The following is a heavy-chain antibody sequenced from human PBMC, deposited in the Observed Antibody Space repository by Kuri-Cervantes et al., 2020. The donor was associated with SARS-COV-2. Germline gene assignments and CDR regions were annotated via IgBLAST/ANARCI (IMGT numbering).Heavy chain of an antibody. CDR2: IKSKTDGGTT. Sequence: ATLSLTRAASGFTFSNAWMSWVRQAPGKGLEWVGRIKSKTDGGTTDYAAPVKGRFTISTDDSKNTLYLQMNSLKAEDTAAYYCTTDLKPWRADYWGQGTLVTVSS. V-gene: IGHV3-15*01. CDR3: TTDLKPWRADY. J-gene: IGHJ4*02. CDR1: GFTFSNAW. D-gene: IGHD3-3*01.